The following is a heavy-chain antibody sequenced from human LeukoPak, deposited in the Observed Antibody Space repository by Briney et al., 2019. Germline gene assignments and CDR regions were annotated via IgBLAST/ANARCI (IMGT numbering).Heavy chain of an antibody. CDR3: ARATEGRPNYYDSSGFYFY. D-gene: IGHD3-22*01. CDR1: GYSFTDYY. J-gene: IGHJ4*02. CDR2: IIPIFGSA. Sequence: ASVKVSCKASGYSFTDYYLHWVRQAPGQGLEWMGGIIPIFGSAKYAQKFQGRVTITADEFTSTVYMEISSLRSEDTAVYFCARATEGRPNYYDSSGFYFYWGQGTLVTVSS. V-gene: IGHV1-69*13.